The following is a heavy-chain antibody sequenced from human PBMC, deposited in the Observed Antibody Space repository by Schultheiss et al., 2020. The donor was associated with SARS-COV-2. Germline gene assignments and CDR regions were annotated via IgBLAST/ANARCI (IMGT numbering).Heavy chain of an antibody. CDR2: INHSGST. V-gene: IGHV4-34*01. D-gene: IGHD3-22*01. CDR1: GGSFSGYY. Sequence: SETLSLTCAVYGGSFSGYYWSWIRQPPGKGLEWIGEINHSGSTNYNPSLKSRVTISVDTSKNQFSLKLSSVTAADTAVYYCARNWPWARTYYYDSSGYYDYWGQGTLVTVSS. CDR3: ARNWPWARTYYYDSSGYYDY. J-gene: IGHJ4*02.